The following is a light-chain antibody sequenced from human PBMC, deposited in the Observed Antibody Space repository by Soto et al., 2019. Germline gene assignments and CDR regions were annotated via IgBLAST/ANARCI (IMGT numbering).Light chain of an antibody. CDR3: CSYAGSCVYV. Sequence: QSALTQPRSVSGSPGQSVTISCTGTSSDIGGYNYVSWYQQNPGKAPKLMIYDVTNRPSGVPDRFSGSKSGNTASLTISGLQAEDEADYYCCSYAGSCVYVFGTGTKLTVL. CDR2: DVT. V-gene: IGLV2-11*01. CDR1: SSDIGGYNY. J-gene: IGLJ1*01.